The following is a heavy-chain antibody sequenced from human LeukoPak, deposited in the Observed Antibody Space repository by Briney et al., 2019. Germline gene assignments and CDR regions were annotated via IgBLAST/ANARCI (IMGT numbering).Heavy chain of an antibody. D-gene: IGHD1-1*01. CDR3: AREGTLALYGMDV. CDR1: GFTFSSYA. Sequence: PGGSLRLSCAASGFTFSSYAMSWVRQAPGKGLEWVANIKQAGSDPYYVDSVKGRFTISRDNAKNSLYLQMNSLRAEDTAVYYCAREGTLALYGMDVWGQGTTVTVSS. V-gene: IGHV3-7*01. J-gene: IGHJ6*02. CDR2: IKQAGSDP.